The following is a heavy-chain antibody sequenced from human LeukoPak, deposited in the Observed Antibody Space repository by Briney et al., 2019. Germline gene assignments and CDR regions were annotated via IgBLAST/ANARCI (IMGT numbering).Heavy chain of an antibody. CDR2: IDSSGRNT. CDR1: GFTFSSYA. J-gene: IGHJ4*02. Sequence: PGGSLRLSCAASGFTFSSYAMSWVRQGPGKGLEWVSSIDSSGRNTYYPASVTGRLTISRDNAKNSLFLQMTSLRVEDTAVYYCARIHGGTPTPSFDSWGQGTLVTVSS. V-gene: IGHV3-21*01. CDR3: ARIHGGTPTPSFDS. D-gene: IGHD4-23*01.